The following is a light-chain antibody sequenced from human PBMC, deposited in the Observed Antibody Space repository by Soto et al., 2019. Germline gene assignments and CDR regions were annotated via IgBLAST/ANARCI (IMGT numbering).Light chain of an antibody. CDR3: QQYAGSPLT. CDR2: GTS. CDR1: QSVTY. V-gene: IGKV3-20*01. J-gene: IGKJ4*01. Sequence: NVLTQSPGTLSLSPGERATISCSASQSVTYLAWYQQKPGQAPRLLIYGTSSRATGIPDRFSGSGSGTDFTLTISRLEPEDFAVYYCQQYAGSPLTFGGGTKVDIK.